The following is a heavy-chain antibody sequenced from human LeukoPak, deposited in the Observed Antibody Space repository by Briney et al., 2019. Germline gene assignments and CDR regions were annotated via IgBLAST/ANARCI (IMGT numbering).Heavy chain of an antibody. J-gene: IGHJ4*02. D-gene: IGHD6-19*01. V-gene: IGHV5-51*01. CDR2: IYPGDSDT. CDR3: ARRSTGYSSGWYLTFFDY. CDR1: GYSFTSYW. Sequence: GESLKISWKGSGYSFTSYWIGWVRQLPGKGLEGMGIIYPGDSDTRYSPSFQGQVTISADKSISTAYLQWSSLKASDTAMYYCARRSTGYSSGWYLTFFDYWGQGTLVTVSS.